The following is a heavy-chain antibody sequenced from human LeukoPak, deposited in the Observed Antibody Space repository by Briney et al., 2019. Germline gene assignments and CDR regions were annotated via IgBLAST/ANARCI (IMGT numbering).Heavy chain of an antibody. CDR3: ARERPDYGDCFDY. J-gene: IGHJ4*02. Sequence: SHTLTLPCALCGDILSSNSAAWHWITQAPSRGLEWLERTYYRSRWYTDYAGSVNSRIAVNPDTYKIQFSLHLNSVTPEDTAVYYCARERPDYGDCFDYWGQGTLVTVSS. CDR1: GDILSSNSAA. V-gene: IGHV6-1*01. CDR2: TYYRSRWYT. D-gene: IGHD4-17*01.